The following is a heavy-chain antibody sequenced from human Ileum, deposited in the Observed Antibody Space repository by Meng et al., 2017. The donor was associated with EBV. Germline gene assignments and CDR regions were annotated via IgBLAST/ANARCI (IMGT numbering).Heavy chain of an antibody. CDR2: IYWDDDK. Sequence: IHLKESCPTLVKPTQTLTLTCTFSGFSLNTGGMAVSWIRQPPGKALEWLALIYWDDDKRYSPSLKTRLTITKDTSKNQVVLTMTNMDPVDTATYYCARRSFAAGSPDYWGQGTLVTVSS. CDR1: GFSLNTGGMA. CDR3: ARRSFAAGSPDY. D-gene: IGHD3-10*01. V-gene: IGHV2-5*02. J-gene: IGHJ4*02.